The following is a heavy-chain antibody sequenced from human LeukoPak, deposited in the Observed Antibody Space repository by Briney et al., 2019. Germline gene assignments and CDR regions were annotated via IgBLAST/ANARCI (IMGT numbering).Heavy chain of an antibody. CDR3: ARHPLVLRLYQLLYWFDP. J-gene: IGHJ5*02. CDR2: IYHSGST. Sequence: SETLSLTCTVSGYSISSGYYWGWIRQPPGKGLEWIGSIYHSGSTYYNPSLKSRVTISVDTSKNKFSLKLSSVTAADTAVYYCARHPLVLRLYQLLYWFDPWGQGTLVTVSS. D-gene: IGHD2-2*01. V-gene: IGHV4-38-2*02. CDR1: GYSISSGYY.